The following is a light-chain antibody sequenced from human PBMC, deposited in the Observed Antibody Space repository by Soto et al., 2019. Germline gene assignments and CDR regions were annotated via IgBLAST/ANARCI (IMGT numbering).Light chain of an antibody. CDR2: GTS. CDR1: QSVPSTY. J-gene: IGKJ1*01. Sequence: VLSQSPAILSLSPGERATLSCRASQSVPSTYLAWYQQKAGQPPRLLISGTSNRATGIPDRFSGSGSGTDFTLTISRLEPEDFAVYFCQQFGNSPWTFGQGTKVDIK. CDR3: QQFGNSPWT. V-gene: IGKV3-20*01.